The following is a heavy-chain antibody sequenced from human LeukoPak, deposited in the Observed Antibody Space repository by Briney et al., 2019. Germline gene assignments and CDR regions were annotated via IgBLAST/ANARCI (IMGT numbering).Heavy chain of an antibody. J-gene: IGHJ3*02. CDR1: GFTVSSNY. CDR3: ASQQRRVGATSGAFDI. V-gene: IGHV3-53*01. CDR2: IYSGGST. D-gene: IGHD1-26*01. Sequence: GGSLRLSCAASGFTVSSNYMSWVRQAPGKGLEWVSVIYSGGSTYYADSVKGRFTISRDNSKNTLYLQMNSLRAEDTAVYYCASQQRRVGATSGAFDIWGQGTVVTVSS.